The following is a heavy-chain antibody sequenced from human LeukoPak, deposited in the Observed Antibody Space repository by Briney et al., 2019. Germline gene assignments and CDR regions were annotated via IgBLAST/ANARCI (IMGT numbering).Heavy chain of an antibody. CDR1: GYTFTSYD. D-gene: IGHD3-9*01. Sequence: ASVKVSCKASGYTFTSYDINWVRQATGQGLEWMGWMNPNRGDAGYAQRFQGRVTITADESTSTAYMELSSLRSEDTAVYYCARVVDILTGYSLDYWGQGTLVTVSS. J-gene: IGHJ4*02. CDR3: ARVVDILTGYSLDY. V-gene: IGHV1-8*01. CDR2: MNPNRGDA.